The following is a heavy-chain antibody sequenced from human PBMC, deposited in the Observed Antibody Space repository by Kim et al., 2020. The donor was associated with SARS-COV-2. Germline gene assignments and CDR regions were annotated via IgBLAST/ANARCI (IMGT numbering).Heavy chain of an antibody. V-gene: IGHV4-39*07. D-gene: IGHD3-22*01. J-gene: IGHJ4*02. Sequence: TSLKSRVTISVDTSKNQCSLKLSSVTAADTAVYYCAAYYYDSSGYTFYYWGQGTLVTVSS. CDR3: AAYYYDSSGYTFYY.